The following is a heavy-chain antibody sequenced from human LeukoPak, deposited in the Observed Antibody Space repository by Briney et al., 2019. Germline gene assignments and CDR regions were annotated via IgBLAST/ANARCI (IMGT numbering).Heavy chain of an antibody. CDR2: ISGSGGST. J-gene: IGHJ6*03. Sequence: GGSLRLSCAASGFTFSSYAMRWVRQAPGKGLEWVSAISGSGGSTYYADSVKGRFTISRDNSKNTLYLQMNSLRADDTAVYYCAKDQGQRSNYYMDVWGKGTTVTVSS. CDR1: GFTFSSYA. V-gene: IGHV3-23*01. CDR3: AKDQGQRSNYYMDV.